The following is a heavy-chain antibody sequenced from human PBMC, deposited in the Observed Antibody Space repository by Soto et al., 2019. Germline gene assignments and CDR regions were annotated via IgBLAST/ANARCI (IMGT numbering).Heavy chain of an antibody. CDR2: IYQSGST. CDR3: ARELLFYDSDGFSWDDAFDI. Sequence: TLSLTCAVSGGSLSSSAYSWSWIRQPPGKGLEWIGFIYQSGSTYYNPSLKSRVTMSLDRPKNQFSLKLSSVTAADTAVYYCARELLFYDSDGFSWDDAFDIWGQGTMVTVSS. D-gene: IGHD3-22*01. J-gene: IGHJ3*02. CDR1: GGSLSSSAYS. V-gene: IGHV4-30-2*01.